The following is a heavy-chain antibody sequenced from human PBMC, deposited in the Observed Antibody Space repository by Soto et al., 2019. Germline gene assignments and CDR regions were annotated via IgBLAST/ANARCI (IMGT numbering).Heavy chain of an antibody. CDR1: GGSISSGGYY. D-gene: IGHD6-13*01. CDR2: IYYSGST. CDR3: ARAPRIAAAGTKNWFDP. Sequence: SETLSLTCTVSGGSISSGGYYRSWIRQHPGKGLEWIGYIYYSGSTYYNPSLKSRVTISVDTSKNQFSLKLSSVTAADTAVYYCARAPRIAAAGTKNWFDPWGQETLVTVSS. J-gene: IGHJ5*02. V-gene: IGHV4-31*03.